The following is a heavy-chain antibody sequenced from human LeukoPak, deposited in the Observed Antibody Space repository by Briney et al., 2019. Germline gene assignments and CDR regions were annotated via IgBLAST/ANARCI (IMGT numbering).Heavy chain of an antibody. D-gene: IGHD3-22*01. Sequence: SETLSLTCTVSGGSISTGGYYWSWIRQHPGKGLEWIGYIYYSGSTYYNPSLKSRVAISVDMSKNQFSLKLSSVTAADTAVYYCAREVRDSGGYNHFDYWGQGTLVTVSS. CDR3: AREVRDSGGYNHFDY. V-gene: IGHV4-31*03. CDR2: IYYSGST. J-gene: IGHJ4*02. CDR1: GGSISTGGYY.